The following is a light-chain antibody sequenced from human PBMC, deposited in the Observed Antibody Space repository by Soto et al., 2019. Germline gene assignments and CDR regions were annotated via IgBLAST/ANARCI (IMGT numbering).Light chain of an antibody. CDR1: QSVSSNY. Sequence: EIVLTQSPGTLSLSPGERATLSCRASQSVSSNYLAWYQQKPGQAPRLLIYGASSSATGIPDRFSGSGSGTDFTLTISRLQTEDCAVYHCQQYCSSPLTFGGGTKVDIK. CDR2: GAS. J-gene: IGKJ4*01. CDR3: QQYCSSPLT. V-gene: IGKV3-20*01.